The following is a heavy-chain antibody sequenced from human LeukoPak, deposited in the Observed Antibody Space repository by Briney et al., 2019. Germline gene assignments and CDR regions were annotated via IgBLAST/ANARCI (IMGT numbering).Heavy chain of an antibody. V-gene: IGHV4-38-2*02. D-gene: IGHD6-19*01. J-gene: IGHJ4*02. CDR1: GYSISSGYY. CDR2: IYHSGST. Sequence: PSETLSLTCTVSGYSISSGYYWGWIRQPPGKGLEWIGSIYHSGSTYYNPSLKSRVTISVDTSKNQFSLKLSSVTAADTAVYYCARDGLMAGTMIDYWGQGTLVTVSS. CDR3: ARDGLMAGTMIDY.